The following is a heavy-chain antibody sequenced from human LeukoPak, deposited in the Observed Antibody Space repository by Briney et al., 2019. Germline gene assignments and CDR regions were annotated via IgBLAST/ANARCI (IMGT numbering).Heavy chain of an antibody. D-gene: IGHD3-9*01. CDR3: ARRPSKYYDILTGYYRSEFDY. J-gene: IGHJ4*02. CDR1: GYTFTSYY. Sequence: ASVKVSCKASGYTFTSYYMHWVRQAPGQGLEWMGIINPSAGSTAYAQKFQGRVTMTRNTSISTAYMELSSLRSEDTAVYYCARRPSKYYDILTGYYRSEFDYWGQGTLVTVSS. CDR2: INPSAGST. V-gene: IGHV1-46*01.